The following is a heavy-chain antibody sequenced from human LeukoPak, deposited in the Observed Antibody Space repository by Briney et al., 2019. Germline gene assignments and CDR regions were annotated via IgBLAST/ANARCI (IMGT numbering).Heavy chain of an antibody. V-gene: IGHV4-39*07. CDR1: GGSISSGNHY. Sequence: AGTLSLTCTVSGGSISSGNHYWGWIRQPPGKGLEWIGNIYYNGNTYYNPSLKSRVTISVDTSKNQFSLKLSSVTAADTAVYYCARVSLYYYDSSGYFDYWGQGTLVTVSS. CDR3: ARVSLYYYDSSGYFDY. J-gene: IGHJ4*02. CDR2: IYYNGNT. D-gene: IGHD3-22*01.